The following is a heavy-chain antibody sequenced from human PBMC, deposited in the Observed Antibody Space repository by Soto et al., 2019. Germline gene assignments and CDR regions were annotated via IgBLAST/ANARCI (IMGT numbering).Heavy chain of an antibody. Sequence: PGGSLRLSCEASNLAIRCCGMHWVRQAPGKGLGWVAIIWYDGSKEYYADSVKGRFSVSRDNSRDTVHLQMNSLRVEDTAMYYCARDGYNRRDTHSIDYWGQGAPVTVSS. CDR3: ARDGYNRRDTHSIDY. D-gene: IGHD5-12*01. J-gene: IGHJ4*02. CDR1: NLAIRCCG. CDR2: IWYDGSKE. V-gene: IGHV3-33*01.